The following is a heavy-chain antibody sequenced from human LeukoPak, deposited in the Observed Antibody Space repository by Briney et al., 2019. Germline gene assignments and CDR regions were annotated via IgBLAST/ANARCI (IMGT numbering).Heavy chain of an antibody. Sequence: GGCLRLSCAASGFTFSSYDMHWVRQAPGEGLEWVAVISYDGSYKYSADSVKGRFTISRDNSKNTLYLQMSSLRAEDTAVYYCAKVVAVAQFDYWGQGTLVTVSS. CDR3: AKVVAVAQFDY. J-gene: IGHJ4*02. CDR1: GFTFSSYD. CDR2: ISYDGSYK. V-gene: IGHV3-30*18. D-gene: IGHD6-19*01.